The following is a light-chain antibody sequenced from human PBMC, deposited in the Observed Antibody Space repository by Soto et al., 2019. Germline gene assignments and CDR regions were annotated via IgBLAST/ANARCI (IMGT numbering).Light chain of an antibody. V-gene: IGKV3-11*01. Sequence: EVVLTQSPVTLSLSPGDRAALSCRASQSVSTAVAWYQQKPGQAPRLLIYDASDRATGVPARFSGSGSGTDFTLTISSVEPEDFAVYFCQQYGRSPPFTFGQGTKVEIK. J-gene: IGKJ2*01. CDR1: QSVSTA. CDR2: DAS. CDR3: QQYGRSPPFT.